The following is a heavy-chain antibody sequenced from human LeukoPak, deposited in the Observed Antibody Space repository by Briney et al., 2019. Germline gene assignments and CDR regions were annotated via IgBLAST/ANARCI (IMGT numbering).Heavy chain of an antibody. CDR2: IYSSGST. D-gene: IGHD2-15*01. V-gene: IGHV4-4*07. Sequence: SETLSLTCTVSGGSISDYYWNWIRQPAGKGLEWIGRIYSSGSTNYNPSFQSRVIMSVDTSKNQFSLKLSSVTAADTAVYYCARGECSGGSCYSNWGNWFDPWGQGTLVTVSS. J-gene: IGHJ5*02. CDR3: ARGECSGGSCYSNWGNWFDP. CDR1: GGSISDYY.